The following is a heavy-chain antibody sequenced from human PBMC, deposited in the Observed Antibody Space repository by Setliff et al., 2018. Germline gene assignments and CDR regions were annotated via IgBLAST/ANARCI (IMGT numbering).Heavy chain of an antibody. V-gene: IGHV4-39*07. CDR1: GASISGSAYY. D-gene: IGHD3-16*01. CDR3: ARHRGTCNVCNWFDP. Sequence: PSETLSLTCNVSGASISGSAYYWGWIRQPPGKGLEWIGSVYSSGSPYYNPSLKSRVTISMDTSKNQFSLKVNSLTAADTAVYYCARHRGTCNVCNWFDPWGQGILVTVPQ. CDR2: VYSSGSP. J-gene: IGHJ5*02.